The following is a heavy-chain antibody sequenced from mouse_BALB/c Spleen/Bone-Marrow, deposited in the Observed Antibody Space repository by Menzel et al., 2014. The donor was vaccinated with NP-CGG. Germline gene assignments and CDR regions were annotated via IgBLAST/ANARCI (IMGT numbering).Heavy chain of an antibody. J-gene: IGHJ2*01. Sequence: EVQVVESGGGLVQPGGSMKLSCVASGFTFSDYWMNWVRRSPEKGLEWVAEIRLKSNNYATHYAESVKGRFTISRDDSKSSVYLQMNNLRAEDTGIYYCTRGYYYGSSYYFDYWGQGTTLTVSS. D-gene: IGHD1-1*01. CDR3: TRGYYYGSSYYFDY. V-gene: IGHV6-6*02. CDR1: GFTFSDYW. CDR2: IRLKSNNYAT.